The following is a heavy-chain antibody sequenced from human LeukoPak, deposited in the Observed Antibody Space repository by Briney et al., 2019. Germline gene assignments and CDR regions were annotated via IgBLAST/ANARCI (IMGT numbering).Heavy chain of an antibody. Sequence: GGSLRLSCAASGFTFSNYAMTWVRQAPGRGLEWVSGISWNSGSIGYADSVKGRFTISRDNAKNSLYLQMNSLRAEDTALYYCAAQRIVVVDYWGQGTLVTVSS. J-gene: IGHJ4*02. D-gene: IGHD2-2*01. CDR3: AAQRIVVVDY. CDR2: ISWNSGSI. V-gene: IGHV3-9*01. CDR1: GFTFSNYA.